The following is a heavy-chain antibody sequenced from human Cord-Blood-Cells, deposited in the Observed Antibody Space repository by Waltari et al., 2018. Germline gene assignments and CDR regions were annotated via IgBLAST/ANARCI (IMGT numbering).Heavy chain of an antibody. CDR1: GGSISSSSYY. CDR2: IYYSGST. V-gene: IGHV4-39*01. CDR3: ASQGPESGY. D-gene: IGHD3-10*01. J-gene: IGHJ4*02. Sequence: QLHLQESGPGLVKPSETLSLTCTVSGGSISSSSYYWGWIRQPPGKGLEWIGSIYYSGSTYYNPSLKSRVTISVDTAKNQFSLKLSSVTAADTAVYYCASQGPESGYWGQGTLVTVSS.